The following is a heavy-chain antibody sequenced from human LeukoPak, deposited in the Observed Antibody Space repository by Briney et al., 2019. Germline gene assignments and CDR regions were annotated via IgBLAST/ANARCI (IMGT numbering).Heavy chain of an antibody. CDR2: IYPGDSDT. CDR1: GYRFTSYW. CDR3: ARTPSYDILTGYPDY. V-gene: IGHV5-51*01. Sequence: GESLKISCKGSGYRFTSYWIGWVRQMPGKGLEWMGIIYPGDSDTRYSPSFQGQVTISADKSISTAYLQWSSLKASDTAMYYCARTPSYDILTGYPDYWGQGTLVTVSS. D-gene: IGHD3-9*01. J-gene: IGHJ4*02.